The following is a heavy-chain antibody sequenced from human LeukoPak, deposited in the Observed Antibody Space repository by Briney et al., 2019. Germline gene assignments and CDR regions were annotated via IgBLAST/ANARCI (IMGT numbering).Heavy chain of an antibody. CDR3: AREWELLNFDY. J-gene: IGHJ4*02. CDR1: GGTFSSYA. Sequence: ASVKVSCKASGGTFSSYAITWVRQAPGQGLEWMGWINPNSGGTNYAQKFQGRVTMTRDTSIGTAYMELSRLRSDDTAVYYCAREWELLNFDYWGQGTLVTVSS. V-gene: IGHV1-2*02. CDR2: INPNSGGT. D-gene: IGHD1-26*01.